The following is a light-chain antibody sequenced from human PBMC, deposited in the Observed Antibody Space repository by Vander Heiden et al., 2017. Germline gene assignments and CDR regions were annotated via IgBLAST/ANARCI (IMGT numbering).Light chain of an antibody. CDR3: QQNGSSPPYT. CDR2: GAS. V-gene: IGKV3-20*01. CDR1: QSVSSSY. Sequence: EIVLTQSPGTLSLSPGERATLPCRASQSVSSSYLAWYQQKPGQAPRLLIYGASSRATGIPDRFSGSGSGTDFTLTISRLEPEDFAVYYCQQNGSSPPYTFGQGTKLEIK. J-gene: IGKJ2*01.